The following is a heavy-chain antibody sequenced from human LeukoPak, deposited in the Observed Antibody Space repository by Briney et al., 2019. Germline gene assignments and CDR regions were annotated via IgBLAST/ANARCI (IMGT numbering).Heavy chain of an antibody. J-gene: IGHJ4*02. D-gene: IGHD3-10*01. V-gene: IGHV4-59*08. CDR2: IYYRGGT. Sequence: SETLSLTCTVSGGSISGYYWSWIRQPPGKGLEWIGYIYYRGGTNYNPSLKSRVTISVDTSKNQFSLKLNSVTAADTAVYYCARQENGSGSYLSFFHSWGQGTLVTVSS. CDR1: GGSISGYY. CDR3: ARQENGSGSYLSFFHS.